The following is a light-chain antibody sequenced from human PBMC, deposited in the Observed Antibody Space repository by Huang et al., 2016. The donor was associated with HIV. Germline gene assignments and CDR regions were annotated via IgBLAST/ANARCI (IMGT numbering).Light chain of an antibody. V-gene: IGKV4-1*01. CDR3: LQYYSVPQT. CDR2: WAT. CDR1: QSLLYSLSKKNY. J-gene: IGKJ1*01. Sequence: DIVMTQSPDSLAVSPGERATINCKSSQSLLYSLSKKNYCAWFQQKPGRPPKLLIYWATTRESGGPDRFSGSGSGTDFTLTINSLQAEDVAVYFCLQYYSVPQTFGHGTKVEIK.